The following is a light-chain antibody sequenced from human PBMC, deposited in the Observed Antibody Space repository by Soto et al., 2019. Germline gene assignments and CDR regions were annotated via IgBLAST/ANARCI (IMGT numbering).Light chain of an antibody. J-gene: IGLJ1*01. CDR3: SSYAGSNIFV. CDR1: SSDVGGYNF. V-gene: IGLV2-8*01. CDR2: EVS. Sequence: QSVLTQPPSASGSPGQSVTISCTGTSSDVGGYNFVAWYQQHPGKAPKLMISEVSKRPSGVPDRFSGSKSGNTASLTVSGLQAEDEADYYCSSYAGSNIFVFGTGTKATV.